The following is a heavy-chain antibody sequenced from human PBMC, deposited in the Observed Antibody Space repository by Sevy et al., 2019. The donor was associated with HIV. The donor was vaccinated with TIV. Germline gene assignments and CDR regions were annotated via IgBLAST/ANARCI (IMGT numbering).Heavy chain of an antibody. CDR3: ARDHVKDGDLGDYYYYAMDV. V-gene: IGHV3-11*01. D-gene: IGHD4-17*01. CDR2: ISGSDSTI. Sequence: GGSLRLSCAASGFTFSDYYMSWIRQAPGKGLEWISYISGSDSTIYYVDSVKGRFTISRDNAKNSLYLQMNSLRPEDTAVYYCARDHVKDGDLGDYYYYAMDVWGQGTTVTVSS. J-gene: IGHJ6*02. CDR1: GFTFSDYY.